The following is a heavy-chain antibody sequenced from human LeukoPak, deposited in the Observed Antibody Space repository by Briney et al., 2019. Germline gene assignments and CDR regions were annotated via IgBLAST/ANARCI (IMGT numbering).Heavy chain of an antibody. CDR3: ARDLPLRYCSGGSCQVDAFDI. V-gene: IGHV3-20*04. Sequence: GGSLRPSCAASGFTFDDYGMSWVRQAPGKGLEWVSGINWNGGSTGYADSVKGRFTISRDNAKNSLYLQMNSLRAEDTALYYCARDLPLRYCSGGSCQVDAFDIWGQGTMVTVSS. CDR1: GFTFDDYG. J-gene: IGHJ3*02. D-gene: IGHD2-15*01. CDR2: INWNGGST.